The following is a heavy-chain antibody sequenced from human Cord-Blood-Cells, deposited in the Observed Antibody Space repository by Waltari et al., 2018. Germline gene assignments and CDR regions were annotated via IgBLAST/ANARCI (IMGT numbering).Heavy chain of an antibody. Sequence: EVQLVESGGVVVQHGGSLILSCAAAGLPFDDYTIHWRRQAPGKGLEWVSLISWDVGSTYYADSGKGRFTISRDNSKNSLYLQMNSLRTEDTALYYCAKENDYSNSLFDYWGQGTLVTVSS. J-gene: IGHJ4*02. CDR3: AKENDYSNSLFDY. D-gene: IGHD4-4*01. CDR1: GLPFDDYT. V-gene: IGHV3-43*01. CDR2: ISWDVGST.